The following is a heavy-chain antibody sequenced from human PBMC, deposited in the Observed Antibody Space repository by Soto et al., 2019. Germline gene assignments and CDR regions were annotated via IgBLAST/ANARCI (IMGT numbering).Heavy chain of an antibody. CDR2: IYYSGST. CDR3: ARVEYVDCSSTSCYGAFDI. Sequence: SETLSLTCTVSGGSISSYYWSWIRQPPGKGLEWIGYIYYSGSTSYNPSLKSRVTISVDTSKNQFSLKLSSVTAADTAVYYCARVEYVDCSSTSCYGAFDIWGQGTMVTVSS. J-gene: IGHJ3*02. D-gene: IGHD2-2*01. V-gene: IGHV4-59*01. CDR1: GGSISSYY.